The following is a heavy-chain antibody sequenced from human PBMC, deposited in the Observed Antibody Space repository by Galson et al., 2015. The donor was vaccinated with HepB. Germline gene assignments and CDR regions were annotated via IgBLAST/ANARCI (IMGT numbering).Heavy chain of an antibody. CDR1: GDSVSSNSAA. Sequence: CAISGDSVSSNSAAWNWIRQSPSRGLEWLGRTYYRSKWYNDYAASVKSRITINPDTSKNQFSLQLNSVTPEDTAVYYCARGGQKPASYSSSWHGGGPLFDYWGQGTLVTVSS. CDR3: ARGGQKPASYSSSWHGGGPLFDY. D-gene: IGHD6-13*01. CDR2: TYYRSKWYN. V-gene: IGHV6-1*01. J-gene: IGHJ4*02.